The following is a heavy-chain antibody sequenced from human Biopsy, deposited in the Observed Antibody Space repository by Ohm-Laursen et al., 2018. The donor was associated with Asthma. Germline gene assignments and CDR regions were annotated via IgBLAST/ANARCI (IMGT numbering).Heavy chain of an antibody. J-gene: IGHJ4*02. V-gene: IGHV3-30-3*01. CDR3: ARDVMEWYLPAFDF. CDR1: EFTVSRGH. Sequence: SLRLSCAASEFTVSRGHMFWVRQAPGKGLEWVAVGGSYYDGGLKYYADSVNGRFTVSRDDSKNTLYLQMNSLGPDDTAVYYCARDVMEWYLPAFDFWGQGTLVTVSS. CDR2: GGSYYDGGLK. D-gene: IGHD3-3*01.